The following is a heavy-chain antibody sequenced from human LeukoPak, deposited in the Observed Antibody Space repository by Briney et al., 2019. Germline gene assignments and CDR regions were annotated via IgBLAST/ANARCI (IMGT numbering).Heavy chain of an antibody. V-gene: IGHV5-51*01. D-gene: IGHD6-19*01. CDR2: IYPGDSDT. CDR3: ARIYSSGWYRDAFDI. CDR1: GYSFTSYW. Sequence: GESLKISCKGSGYSFTSYWIGWVRQMPGKGLEWMGIIYPGDSDTRYSPSFQGQVTISADKSISTAYLQWSSLKASDTAMYYCARIYSSGWYRDAFDIWGQGTMVTVSS. J-gene: IGHJ3*02.